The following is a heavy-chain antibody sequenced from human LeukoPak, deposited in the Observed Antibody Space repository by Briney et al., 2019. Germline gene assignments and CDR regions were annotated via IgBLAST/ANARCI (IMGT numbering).Heavy chain of an antibody. J-gene: IGHJ4*02. CDR3: AKDIGHLSHNFYYENSDY. V-gene: IGHV3-23*01. Sequence: GGSLRLSCAASGFTFSSYAMSWVRQAPGKGLEWVSAINSGGSSTYYAGSVKGRFTISRDNFKNTLYLQMNSLRAEDTAVYYCAKDIGHLSHNFYYENSDYWGQGTLVTVSS. D-gene: IGHD3-22*01. CDR1: GFTFSSYA. CDR2: INSGGSST.